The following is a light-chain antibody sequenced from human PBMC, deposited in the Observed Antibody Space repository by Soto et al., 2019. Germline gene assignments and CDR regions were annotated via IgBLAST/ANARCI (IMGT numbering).Light chain of an antibody. CDR2: RNN. CDR1: TSNIGSNY. CDR3: ATWDDSLNGFYV. Sequence: QSVLTQPPSASGTPGQGVTISCSGSTSNIGSNYVYWYQQLPGTAAKLLIYRNNRRPSGVPDRFSGSKSGTSASLAISGLRSDDDADYFCATWDDSLNGFYVFGTGTKVTV. V-gene: IGLV1-47*01. J-gene: IGLJ1*01.